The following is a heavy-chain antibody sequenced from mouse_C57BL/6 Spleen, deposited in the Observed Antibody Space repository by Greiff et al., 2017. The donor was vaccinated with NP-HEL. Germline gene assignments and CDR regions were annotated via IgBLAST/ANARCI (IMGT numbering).Heavy chain of an antibody. V-gene: IGHV1-69*01. CDR1: GYTFTSYW. CDR2: IDPSDSYT. CDR3: ARGMLLLRSPYYAMDY. D-gene: IGHD1-1*01. J-gene: IGHJ4*01. Sequence: QVQLQQSGAELVMPGASVKLSCKASGYTFTSYWMHWVKQRPGQGLEWIGEIDPSDSYTNYNQKFKGKSTLTVDKSSSTAYMQLSSLTSEDSAVYYCARGMLLLRSPYYAMDYWGQGTSVTVSS.